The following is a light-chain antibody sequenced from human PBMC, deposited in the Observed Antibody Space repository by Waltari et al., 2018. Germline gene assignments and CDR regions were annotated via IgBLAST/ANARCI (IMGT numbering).Light chain of an antibody. V-gene: IGKV1-12*01. CDR2: DAS. CDR3: QQADRFPLT. CDR1: QDIIRW. J-gene: IGKJ4*01. Sequence: DIQMTQSPSSVSASVGDRVIITCGASQDIIRWLAWYQQKPGEAPKFLIYDASTLQSGVPARFSGSGSGKEYTLTISSLQPEDFATYYCQQADRFPLTFGGGTKIEI.